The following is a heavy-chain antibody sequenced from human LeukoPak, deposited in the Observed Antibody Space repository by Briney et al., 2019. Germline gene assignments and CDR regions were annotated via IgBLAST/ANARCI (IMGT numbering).Heavy chain of an antibody. D-gene: IGHD3-22*01. CDR1: GGSISTYY. J-gene: IGHJ4*02. CDR3: ARDRDSMAFDY. Sequence: SETLSLTCTVSGGSISTYYWSWIRQPPGKGLEWIGYIYYSGSTNYNPSLKSRVTIPVDTSKNQFSLKLSSVTAADTAVYYCARDRDSMAFDYWGQGTLVTVSS. CDR2: IYYSGST. V-gene: IGHV4-59*01.